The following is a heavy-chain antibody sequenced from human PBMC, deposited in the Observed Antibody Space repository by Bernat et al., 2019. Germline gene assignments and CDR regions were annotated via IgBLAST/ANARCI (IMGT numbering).Heavy chain of an antibody. CDR2: FSGSGRGT. D-gene: IGHD4/OR15-4a*01. J-gene: IGHJ4*02. V-gene: IGHV3-23*01. Sequence: EVQLLESGGGLVQPGGSLRLSCAASGFTFSDYAMSWVRQAPGKGLEWISGFSGSGRGTYYADSEKGRFTISRDNSKNTLYLQMNRLRAEDTAVYYCAKDLLTETTGAFFESWGQGALVAVS. CDR1: GFTFSDYA. CDR3: AKDLLTETTGAFFES.